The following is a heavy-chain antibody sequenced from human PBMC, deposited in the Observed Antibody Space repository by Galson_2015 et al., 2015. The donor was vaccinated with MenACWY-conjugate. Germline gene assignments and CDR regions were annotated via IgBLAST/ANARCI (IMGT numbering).Heavy chain of an antibody. Sequence: SLRLSCAASGFTFSSYWMHWVRQAPGKGLVWVSRVNSDGSGTGYADSVKGRFTISRDNAKNMLFLQMNSLKVEDTAVYYCARSYFPGSDRKNYYMYVWGRGTTVTVSS. J-gene: IGHJ6*03. CDR2: VNSDGSGT. V-gene: IGHV3-74*01. D-gene: IGHD2/OR15-2a*01. CDR1: GFTFSSYW. CDR3: ARSYFPGSDRKNYYMYV.